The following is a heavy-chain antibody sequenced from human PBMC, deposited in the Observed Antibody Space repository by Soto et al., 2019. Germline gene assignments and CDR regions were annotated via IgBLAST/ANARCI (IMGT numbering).Heavy chain of an antibody. V-gene: IGHV1-18*01. CDR2: VSGDNGHT. D-gene: IGHD2-15*01. CDR3: ARDLGYCRSGTCYREWFDP. CDR1: GYTFTTHG. J-gene: IGHJ5*02. Sequence: QVQLVQSGAEVKKPGASVKVSCKASGYTFTTHGISWVRQAPGQGLEWMGWVSGDNGHTNYAQSLQGRVTMTTDTSTNTDYMELRRLRSDTTAVYYCARDLGYCRSGTCYREWFDPWGQGTLVTVSS.